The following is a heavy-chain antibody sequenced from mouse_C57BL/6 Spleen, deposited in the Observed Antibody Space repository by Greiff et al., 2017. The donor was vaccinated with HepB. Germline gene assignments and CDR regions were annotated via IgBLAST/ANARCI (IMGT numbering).Heavy chain of an antibody. D-gene: IGHD6-1*01. J-gene: IGHJ3*01. CDR3: APSDQFAY. V-gene: IGHV14-3*01. Sequence: EVQLQQSVAELVRPGASVKLSCTASGFNFKNTYMHWVKQRPEQGLEWIGRIDPANGNTKYAPKFQGKATITEDTSSNTTYLQLSSLTSEDTAVYYCAPSDQFAYWGQGTLVTVSA. CDR2: IDPANGNT. CDR1: GFNFKNTY.